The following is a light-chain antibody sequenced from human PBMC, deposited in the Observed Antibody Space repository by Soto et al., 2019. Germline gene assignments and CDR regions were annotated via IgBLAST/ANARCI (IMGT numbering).Light chain of an antibody. V-gene: IGKV3-15*01. CDR1: QSVYSN. CDR2: HAS. J-gene: IGKJ4*01. CDR3: QQYTKWPLT. Sequence: EIVMTQSPATLSVSPGERATLSCRASQSVYSNLAWYQQKPGQAPRILIYHASTRATGIPARFSGGGSGTDFTLTISGLQSEDFAVYYCQQYTKWPLTFGGGTKVEIK.